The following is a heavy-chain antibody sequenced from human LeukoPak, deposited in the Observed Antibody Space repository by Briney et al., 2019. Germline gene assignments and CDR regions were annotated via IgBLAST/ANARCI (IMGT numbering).Heavy chain of an antibody. V-gene: IGHV3-30-3*01. D-gene: IGHD3-3*01. Sequence: GGSLRLSCAASGFTFSDYAMHWVRQAPGKGLEWVAVISYDGNNKYYADSVKGRFTISRDNSKNTLYLQMNSLRAEDTAVYYCARDRRITIFGVVTSGWFDPWGQGTLVTVSS. CDR3: ARDRRITIFGVVTSGWFDP. CDR1: GFTFSDYA. J-gene: IGHJ5*02. CDR2: ISYDGNNK.